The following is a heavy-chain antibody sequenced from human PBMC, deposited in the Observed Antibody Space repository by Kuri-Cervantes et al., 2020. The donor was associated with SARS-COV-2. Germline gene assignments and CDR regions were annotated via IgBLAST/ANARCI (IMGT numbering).Heavy chain of an antibody. V-gene: IGHV1-46*01. J-gene: IGHJ6*03. Sequence: ASVKVSCKASGYTFTSYYMHWVRQAPGQGLEWMGIINPSGGSTSYAQKFQGRVTMTRDTSTSTVYMELRSLRSDDTAVYYCARDIVGAPYYYYYYMDVWGKGTTVTVSS. CDR2: INPSGGST. D-gene: IGHD1-26*01. CDR3: ARDIVGAPYYYYYYMDV. CDR1: GYTFTSYY.